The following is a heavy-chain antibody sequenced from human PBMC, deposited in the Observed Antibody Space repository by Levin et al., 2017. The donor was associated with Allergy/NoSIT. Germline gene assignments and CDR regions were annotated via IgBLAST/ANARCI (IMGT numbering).Heavy chain of an antibody. CDR2: ISASGGST. J-gene: IGHJ4*02. Sequence: GGSLRLSCAASGFTFSSYAPSWVRQAPGKGLEWVSVISASGGSTDYADSVKGRFIISRDNSKNTLYLQMNSLRAEDTAVYYCAKGPYSSSSRGYYFDYWGQGTLVTVSS. D-gene: IGHD6-6*01. CDR1: GFTFSSYA. CDR3: AKGPYSSSSRGYYFDY. V-gene: IGHV3-23*01.